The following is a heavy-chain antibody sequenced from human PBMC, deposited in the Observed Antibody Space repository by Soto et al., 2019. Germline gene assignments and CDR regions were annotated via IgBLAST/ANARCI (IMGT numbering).Heavy chain of an antibody. D-gene: IGHD5-12*01. V-gene: IGHV4-34*01. Sequence: QVQLQQWGAGLLKPSETLSLTCTVNGGSLTGYYWSWIRQPPGKGLEWIGEVKDGGSTNYSPSLRGRVSISAYTSKNHFSLRLNSVTAADTAVYFCARGQEGIVATHWDHGALVTVSS. J-gene: IGHJ4*01. CDR2: VKDGGST. CDR1: GGSLTGYY. CDR3: ARGQEGIVATH.